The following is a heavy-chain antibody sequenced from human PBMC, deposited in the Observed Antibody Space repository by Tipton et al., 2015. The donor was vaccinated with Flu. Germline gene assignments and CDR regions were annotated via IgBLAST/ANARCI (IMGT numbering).Heavy chain of an antibody. CDR3: ARDYYDSSGYYYQD. D-gene: IGHD3-22*01. V-gene: IGHV4-31*03. J-gene: IGHJ4*02. Sequence: LRLSCSVSGASISSGGYYWTWIRQLPGKGLEWIGHIYYSGTTLYNPSLKSRLTISIDTSKNQFSLKLSSVTAADTAVYYCARDYYDSSGYYYQDWGQGTLVTVSS. CDR1: GASISSGGYY. CDR2: IYYSGTT.